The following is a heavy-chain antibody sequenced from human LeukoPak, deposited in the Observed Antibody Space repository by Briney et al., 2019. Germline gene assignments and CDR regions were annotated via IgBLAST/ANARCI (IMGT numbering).Heavy chain of an antibody. CDR1: GFTSSSYA. CDR2: ISGSGGDR. V-gene: IGHV3-23*01. CDR3: AKIAGLYVFDY. Sequence: GGSLRLSCAASGFTSSSYAMSWVRQAPGKGLEWVSVISGSGGDRYYADSVKGRFIISRDNPKNTLYLQMNSLRADDAAVYYCAKIAGLYVFDYWGQGTLVTLSS. J-gene: IGHJ4*02. D-gene: IGHD3-10*01.